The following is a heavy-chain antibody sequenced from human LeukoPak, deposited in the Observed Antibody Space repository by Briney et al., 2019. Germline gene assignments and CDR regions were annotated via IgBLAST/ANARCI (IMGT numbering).Heavy chain of an antibody. Sequence: GVSLRLSCAASGFTVSSNYMSWVRQAPGKGLEWVSVIYSGGSTYYADSVKGRFTISRDNSKNTLYLRMNSLRAEDTAVYYCARGRGPNYFDYWGQGTLVTVSS. V-gene: IGHV3-53*01. CDR2: IYSGGST. CDR3: ARGRGPNYFDY. CDR1: GFTVSSNY. J-gene: IGHJ4*02.